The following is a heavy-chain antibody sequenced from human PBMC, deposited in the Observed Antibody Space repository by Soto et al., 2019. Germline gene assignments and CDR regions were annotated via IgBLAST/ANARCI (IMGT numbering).Heavy chain of an antibody. Sequence: EVQLLESGGGLVQPGGSQRLSCAASGFTFSAYAMTWVRQAPGKGLEWVSSISGSGANTYYADSVKGRFTISRDNSKNTLSLQMNSLRADDTAVYYCAKSGGIWGYYYDSSGEFDYWGQGTLVTVSS. CDR3: AKSGGIWGYYYDSSGEFDY. CDR1: GFTFSAYA. V-gene: IGHV3-23*01. CDR2: ISGSGANT. D-gene: IGHD3-22*01. J-gene: IGHJ4*02.